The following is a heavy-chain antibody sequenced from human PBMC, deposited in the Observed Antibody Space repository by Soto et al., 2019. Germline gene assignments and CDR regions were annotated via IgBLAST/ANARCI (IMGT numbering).Heavy chain of an antibody. D-gene: IGHD3-10*01. V-gene: IGHV3-23*01. CDR3: AKDGKMRTKVWFPAGYGMDV. Sequence: PGGSLRLSCAASGFTFSRYAMNWVRQAPGRGLQWISGISVSGDNTSYVESVRGRFTVYRDNSTNTLYLQMNNLRAEDTALYYCAKDGKMRTKVWFPAGYGMDVWGQGTTVTVSS. J-gene: IGHJ6*02. CDR1: GFTFSRYA. CDR2: ISVSGDNT.